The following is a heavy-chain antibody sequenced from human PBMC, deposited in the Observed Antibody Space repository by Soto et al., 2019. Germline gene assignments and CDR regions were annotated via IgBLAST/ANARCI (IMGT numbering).Heavy chain of an antibody. Sequence: SETLSLTCTFSGGSISSYYWTWIRQPPGKGLEWIGFMYNSGSTHYNPSLKSRVTISLDTSKNQFSLNLRSVTAADTAVYYCASMGYHYGSGSYPLDYWGQGTLVTVSS. CDR2: MYNSGST. CDR1: GGSISSYY. CDR3: ASMGYHYGSGSYPLDY. V-gene: IGHV4-59*08. J-gene: IGHJ4*02. D-gene: IGHD3-10*01.